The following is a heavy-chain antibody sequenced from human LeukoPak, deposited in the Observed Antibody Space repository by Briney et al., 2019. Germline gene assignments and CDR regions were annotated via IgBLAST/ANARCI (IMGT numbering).Heavy chain of an antibody. CDR3: ARGRTNSGYDFEY. D-gene: IGHD5-12*01. V-gene: IGHV4-30-4*01. J-gene: IGHJ4*02. CDR2: IYYSGSS. Sequence: SQTLSLTCTVSGGSFSSGDYYWSWLRQPPGMGLEWVVYIYYSGSSYYNPALNRRVIISVDTSKNQFSLKLSSVTAADTAVYYCARGRTNSGYDFEYWGQGTLVTVSS. CDR1: GGSFSSGDYY.